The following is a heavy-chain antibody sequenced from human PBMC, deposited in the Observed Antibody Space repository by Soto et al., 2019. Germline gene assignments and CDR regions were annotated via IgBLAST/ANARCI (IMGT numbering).Heavy chain of an antibody. CDR3: ARDRWGEDGSGSYSLDY. CDR2: IYYSGST. CDR1: GGSISSYC. D-gene: IGHD3-10*01. Sequence: SETLSLTCTVSGGSISSYCWSWIRQPPGKGLEWIGYIYYSGSTNYNPSLKSRVTISVDTSKNQFSLKLSSVTAADTAVYYCARDRWGEDGSGSYSLDYWGQGTLVTVSS. V-gene: IGHV4-59*01. J-gene: IGHJ4*02.